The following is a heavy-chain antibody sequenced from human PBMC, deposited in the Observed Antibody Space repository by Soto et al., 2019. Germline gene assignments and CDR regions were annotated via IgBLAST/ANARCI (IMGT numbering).Heavy chain of an antibody. Sequence: ASVKVSCKXSGYTFTSYAMHWVRQAPGQRLEWMGWINAGNGNTKYSQKFQGRVTITRDTSASTAYMELSSLRSEDTAVYYCARDIAADIVVVVAATGWFDPWGQGTLVTVSS. CDR1: GYTFTSYA. V-gene: IGHV1-3*01. J-gene: IGHJ5*02. D-gene: IGHD2-15*01. CDR3: ARDIAADIVVVVAATGWFDP. CDR2: INAGNGNT.